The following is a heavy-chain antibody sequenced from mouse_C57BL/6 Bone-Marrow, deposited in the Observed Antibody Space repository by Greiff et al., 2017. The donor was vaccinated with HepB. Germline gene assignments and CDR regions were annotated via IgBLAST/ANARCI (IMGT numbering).Heavy chain of an antibody. D-gene: IGHD1-2*01. CDR1: GYAFSSSW. J-gene: IGHJ1*03. Sequence: QVQLQQSGPELVKPGASVKISCKASGYAFSSSWMNWVKQRPGKGLEWIGRIYPGDGDTNCNGKFKGKATLTADKSSSTAYMQLSSLTSEDSAVYFCASLLRLDYWYFDVWGTGTTVTVSS. CDR3: ASLLRLDYWYFDV. V-gene: IGHV1-82*01. CDR2: IYPGDGDT.